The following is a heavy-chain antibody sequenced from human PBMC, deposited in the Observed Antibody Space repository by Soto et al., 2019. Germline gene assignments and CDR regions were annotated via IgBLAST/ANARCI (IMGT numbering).Heavy chain of an antibody. Sequence: QVQVVQSGAEEKKPGASVKVSCTASGYTFTGYAMHWVRQAPGQRLEWMGWINAGNGNTKYSQKFQGXVXXXRXXSARTAYMELSSLRSEDTAVYYCARAVAVPADFDYWGQGTLVTVSS. J-gene: IGHJ4*02. D-gene: IGHD6-19*01. CDR3: ARAVAVPADFDY. CDR1: GYTFTGYA. CDR2: INAGNGNT. V-gene: IGHV1-3*05.